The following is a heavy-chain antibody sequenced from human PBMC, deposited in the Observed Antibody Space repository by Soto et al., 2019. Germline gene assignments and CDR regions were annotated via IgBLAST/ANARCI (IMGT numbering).Heavy chain of an antibody. CDR2: ISSSSSYI. CDR3: TTSGGDFWSGAYYMDV. Sequence: EVQLVESGGGLVKPGGSLRLSCAASGFTFSSYSMNWVRQAPGKGLEWVSSISSSSSYIYYADSVKGRFTVSRDNAKNSLYLQMSSMRAEDTAVYYCTTSGGDFWSGAYYMDVWGKGTTVTVSS. J-gene: IGHJ6*03. V-gene: IGHV3-21*01. D-gene: IGHD3-3*01. CDR1: GFTFSSYS.